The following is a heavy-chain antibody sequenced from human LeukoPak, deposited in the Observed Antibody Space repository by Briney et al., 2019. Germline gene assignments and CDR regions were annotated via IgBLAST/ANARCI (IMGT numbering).Heavy chain of an antibody. CDR2: IYYSGST. V-gene: IGHV4-61*01. D-gene: IGHD3-22*01. CDR3: AGEITMIEY. J-gene: IGHJ4*02. Sequence: PSETLSLTCTVSGGSVSSGSYYWSWIRQPPGKGLEWIGYIYYSGSTNYIPSLKSRVTISVDTSKNQFSLKLSSVTAADTAVYYCAGEITMIEYWGQGTLVTVSS. CDR1: GGSVSSGSYY.